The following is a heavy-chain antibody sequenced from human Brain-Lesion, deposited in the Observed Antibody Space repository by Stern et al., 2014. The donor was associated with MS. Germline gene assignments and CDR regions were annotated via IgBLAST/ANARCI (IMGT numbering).Heavy chain of an antibody. Sequence: EVQLVESGGDLVQPGGSLRLSCVASGFTFSDYWLTWVRQAPGKGLQWVANINQDGSDKNYVDSVKGRFTISRDNAKNSLYLQMNSLRVDDTAVYYCARIDRGNYDFWSGYYEYWFDPWGQGTLVTVSS. D-gene: IGHD3-3*01. CDR3: ARIDRGNYDFWSGYYEYWFDP. CDR1: GFTFSDYW. V-gene: IGHV3-7*01. J-gene: IGHJ5*02. CDR2: INQDGSDK.